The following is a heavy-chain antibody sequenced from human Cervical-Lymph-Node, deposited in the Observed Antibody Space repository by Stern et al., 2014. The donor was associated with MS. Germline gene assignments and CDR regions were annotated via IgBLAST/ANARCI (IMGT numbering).Heavy chain of an antibody. V-gene: IGHV3-53*01. CDR2: IYTDDST. Sequence: EVQLAESGGGLIQPGGSLRLSCAAPGFTVSNNYMSWVRQAPGKGLEWVSLIYTDDSTYYAGSVKGRFPISRDSSKNKLFLQMNSLRAEDTAVYYCARAIFGVNTAAMAPDAFDTWGQGTMVTVSS. D-gene: IGHD3-3*01. CDR1: GFTVSNNY. CDR3: ARAIFGVNTAAMAPDAFDT. J-gene: IGHJ3*02.